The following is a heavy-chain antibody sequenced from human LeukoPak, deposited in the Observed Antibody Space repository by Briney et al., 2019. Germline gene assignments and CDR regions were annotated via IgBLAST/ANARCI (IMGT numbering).Heavy chain of an antibody. D-gene: IGHD3-9*01. CDR3: ARVGNYDILTGYYTNFDY. V-gene: IGHV1-18*01. CDR2: ISAYNGNT. Sequence: GASVKVSCKASGYTFTSYGISWVRQAPGQGLEWMGWISAYNGNTNYAQKLQGRVTMTTDTSTSTAYMELRSLRSDDTAVYYCARVGNYDILTGYYTNFDYWGQGTLVTVSP. J-gene: IGHJ4*02. CDR1: GYTFTSYG.